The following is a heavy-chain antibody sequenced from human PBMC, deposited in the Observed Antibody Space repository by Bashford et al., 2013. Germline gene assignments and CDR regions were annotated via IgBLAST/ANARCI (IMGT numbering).Heavy chain of an antibody. J-gene: IGHJ4*02. CDR3: ARTMVAVGTGIFDF. D-gene: IGHD3-10*01. CDR2: IYYTGIT. V-gene: IGHV4-31*03. Sequence: SETLSLTCTVSGDSISSGDSYWSWLRQHPGKGLEWIGYIYYTGITYYNPSLKSRVTVSVDTSKNQFSLKMNSVTAADTAAYYCARTMVAVGTGIFDFWGQGTLVTVSS. CDR1: GDSISSGDSY.